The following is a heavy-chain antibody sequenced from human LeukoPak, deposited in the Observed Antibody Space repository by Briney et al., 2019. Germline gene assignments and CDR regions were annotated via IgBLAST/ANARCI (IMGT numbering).Heavy chain of an antibody. D-gene: IGHD2-15*01. Sequence: SETLSLTCTVSGGSISSSSYYWGWIRQPPGKGLEWIGSIYYSGSTYYNPSLKSRVTISVDTSKNQFSLKLSSVTAADTAVYYCARQGKECSGGSCGSIDFWGRETGAPVST. CDR1: GGSISSSSYY. J-gene: IGHJ4*02. CDR2: IYYSGST. V-gene: IGHV4-39*01. CDR3: ARQGKECSGGSCGSIDF.